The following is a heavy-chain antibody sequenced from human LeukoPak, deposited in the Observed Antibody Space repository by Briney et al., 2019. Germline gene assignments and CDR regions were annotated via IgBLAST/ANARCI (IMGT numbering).Heavy chain of an antibody. D-gene: IGHD6-13*01. CDR3: ARLVVSTWYHEVLLGRDY. CDR2: FDYSGST. CDR1: GGSISSRPYY. Sequence: PSETLSLTCTVSGGSISSRPYYWGWIRQPPGKGLEWLGSFDYSGSTYYKPSLKSRVTISVDTSKNQFSLKLSSVTAADTAVYYCARLVVSTWYHEVLLGRDYWGQGTLVTVSS. J-gene: IGHJ4*02. V-gene: IGHV4-39*01.